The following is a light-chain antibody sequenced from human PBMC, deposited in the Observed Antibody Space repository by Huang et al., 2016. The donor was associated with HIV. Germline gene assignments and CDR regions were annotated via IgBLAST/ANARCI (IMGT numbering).Light chain of an antibody. V-gene: IGKV1-33*01. CDR2: DAS. CDR1: QDISNY. J-gene: IGKJ2*01. Sequence: DIQMTQSPSSLSASVVDRVTLTCQARQDISNYLHWYQQKPGKAPKRLIYDASNLETGVPSRFSGSGSGTDFTVTISSLQPEDIATYYCQQYDNLPRTFGQGTKLEIK. CDR3: QQYDNLPRT.